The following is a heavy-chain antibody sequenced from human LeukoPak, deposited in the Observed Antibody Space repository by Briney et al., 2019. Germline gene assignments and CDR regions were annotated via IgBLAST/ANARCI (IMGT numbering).Heavy chain of an antibody. Sequence: GASVRVSCKASGYTFTSYDINWVRQATGQGLEWMGWMNPNSGNTGYAQKFQGRVTITRNTSISTAYMELSSLRSEDTAVYYCARGLGSSSSFDYWGQGTLVTVSS. CDR3: ARGLGSSSSFDY. CDR1: GYTFTSYD. V-gene: IGHV1-8*03. D-gene: IGHD6-6*01. CDR2: MNPNSGNT. J-gene: IGHJ4*02.